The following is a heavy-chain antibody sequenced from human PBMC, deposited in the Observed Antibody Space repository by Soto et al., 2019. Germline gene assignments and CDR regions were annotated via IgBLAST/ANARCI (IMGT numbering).Heavy chain of an antibody. V-gene: IGHV3-23*01. J-gene: IGHJ6*03. D-gene: IGHD3-10*01. CDR1: GFTFSSYA. CDR2: ISGSGGST. Sequence: EVQLLESGGGLVQPGGSLRLSCAASGFTFSSYAMSWVRQAPGQGLEWVSAISGSGGSTYYADSVKGRFTISRDNSKNTLYLQMNSLRADDTAVYYCAKDYYGSGSYYRNYYYYYYMDVWGKGTTVTVSS. CDR3: AKDYYGSGSYYRNYYYYYYMDV.